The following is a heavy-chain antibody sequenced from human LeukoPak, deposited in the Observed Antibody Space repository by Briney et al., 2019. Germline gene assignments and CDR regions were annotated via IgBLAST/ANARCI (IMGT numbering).Heavy chain of an antibody. CDR1: GGSISSYC. Sequence: PSETLSLTCTVSGGSISSYCWSWVRQSPGKGLAWIGYIFTSGRTDYNPSLKSRVTMSVDTSKNQLSMELRFLTAADTAVYYCATSHDVKTAPYDLWGQGTLVTVSS. D-gene: IGHD2-21*01. CDR3: ATSHDVKTAPYDL. V-gene: IGHV4-4*09. CDR2: IFTSGRT. J-gene: IGHJ5*02.